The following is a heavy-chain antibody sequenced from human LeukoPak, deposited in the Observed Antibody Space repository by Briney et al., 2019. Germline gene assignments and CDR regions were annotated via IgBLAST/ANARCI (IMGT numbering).Heavy chain of an antibody. CDR1: GYTFTGYY. CDR3: ARDLSYYGSGSYYFDY. CDR2: INPNSGDT. Sequence: GASVKVSCKASGYTFTGYYTHWMRQAPGQGPEWMGWINPNSGDTNYAQKFQGRVTMTRDTSISTAYMELSRLRSDDTAVYYCARDLSYYGSGSYYFDYWGQGILVTVSS. J-gene: IGHJ4*02. V-gene: IGHV1-2*02. D-gene: IGHD3-10*01.